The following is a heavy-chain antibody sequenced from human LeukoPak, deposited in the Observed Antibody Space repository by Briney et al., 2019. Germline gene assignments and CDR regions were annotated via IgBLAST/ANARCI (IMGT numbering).Heavy chain of an antibody. D-gene: IGHD4-17*01. CDR3: ARGPVYGDSFCDF. J-gene: IGHJ4*02. CDR1: LYTFCDYT. V-gene: IGHV1-18*01. Sequence: ASVKLSCKASLYTFCDYTINSVRQAPGQGLEWMGWISPKNGDTNPAQRFQGRVTMTTETSTTTAYMDLRNLTSDDTAVYFCARGPVYGDSFCDFWGQGTLVTVSS. CDR2: ISPKNGDT.